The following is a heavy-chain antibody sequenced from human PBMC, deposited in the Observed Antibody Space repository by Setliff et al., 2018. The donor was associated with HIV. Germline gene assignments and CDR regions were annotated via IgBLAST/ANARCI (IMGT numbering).Heavy chain of an antibody. D-gene: IGHD2-15*01. V-gene: IGHV4-4*02. CDR3: ARDCSGGTCHSGGGYETFDF. CDR2: VYHTGMT. Sequence: PSETLSLTCAVSGGSISTRDWWTWVRQPPGKGLEWIGEVYHTGMTNYNPSLKSRAIMSADTSKDQFSLKLSSVTAADTAVYYCARDCSGGTCHSGGGYETFDFWGQGTMVTVSS. CDR1: GGSISTRDW. J-gene: IGHJ3*01.